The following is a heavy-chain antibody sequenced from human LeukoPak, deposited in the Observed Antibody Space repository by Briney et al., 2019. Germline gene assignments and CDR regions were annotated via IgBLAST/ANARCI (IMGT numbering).Heavy chain of an antibody. CDR1: GGTFSSYA. J-gene: IGHJ4*02. CDR2: IIPIFGTA. D-gene: IGHD2-2*01. Sequence: SVKVSCKASGGTFSSYAISWVRQAPGQGLEWMGGIIPIFGTANYAQKFQGRVTITADESTSTAYMELSSLRSEDTAVYYCAREGAGGYCSSTSCSFDYWGQGTLVTVSS. CDR3: AREGAGGYCSSTSCSFDY. V-gene: IGHV1-69*13.